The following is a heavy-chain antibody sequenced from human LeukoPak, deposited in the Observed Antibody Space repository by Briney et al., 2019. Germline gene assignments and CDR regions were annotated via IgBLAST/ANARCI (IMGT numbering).Heavy chain of an antibody. CDR3: ILGGKLDY. CDR2: IYHTGNI. D-gene: IGHD3-10*01. CDR1: GGSIRSSNYY. J-gene: IGHJ4*02. Sequence: SETLSLTCTVSGGSIRSSNYYRGWLRLPPGKGLEWIGGIYHTGNIHYNPSLKSRVTISVDTSKNQLSLRLNSVTAADTALYYCILGGKLDYWGQGILVTVSS. V-gene: IGHV4-39*01.